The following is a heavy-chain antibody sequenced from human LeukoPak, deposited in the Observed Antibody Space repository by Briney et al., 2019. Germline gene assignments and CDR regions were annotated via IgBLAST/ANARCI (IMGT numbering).Heavy chain of an antibody. J-gene: IGHJ4*02. V-gene: IGHV1-8*01. CDR1: RYTFTSYD. D-gene: IGHD5-12*01. Sequence: ASVKVSCKASRYTFTSYDINWVRQATGQGLEWMGWMNPNSGNTGYAQKFQGRVTMTRNTSISTAYMELSSLRSEDTAVYYCARGDIVATGSDYWGQGTLVTVSS. CDR2: MNPNSGNT. CDR3: ARGDIVATGSDY.